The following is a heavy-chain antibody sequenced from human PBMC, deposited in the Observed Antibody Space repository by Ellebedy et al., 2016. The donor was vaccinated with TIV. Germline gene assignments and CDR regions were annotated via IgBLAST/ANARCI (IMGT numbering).Heavy chain of an antibody. J-gene: IGHJ5*02. CDR2: ISGSGGST. CDR1: GFTFSSYA. CDR3: AKLPDTELLSPFDP. Sequence: GESLKISXAASGFTFSSYAMSWVRQAPGKGLEWVSAISGSGGSTYYADSVKGRFTISRDNSKNTLYLQMNSLRAEDTAVYYCAKLPDTELLSPFDPWGQGTLVTVSS. V-gene: IGHV3-23*01. D-gene: IGHD3-10*01.